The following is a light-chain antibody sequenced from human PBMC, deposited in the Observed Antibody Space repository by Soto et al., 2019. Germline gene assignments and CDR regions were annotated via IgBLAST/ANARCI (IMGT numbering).Light chain of an antibody. Sequence: EIVLTQSPATLSLSPGERATLSCRASQSVSSYLAWYQQKPGQAPRLLIYDASNRATGIPARFRGSGSGTDCTLATSSREPEDFAVYYCQQARGIFGQGTKLEIK. CDR1: QSVSSY. CDR2: DAS. J-gene: IGKJ2*01. V-gene: IGKV3-11*01. CDR3: QQARGI.